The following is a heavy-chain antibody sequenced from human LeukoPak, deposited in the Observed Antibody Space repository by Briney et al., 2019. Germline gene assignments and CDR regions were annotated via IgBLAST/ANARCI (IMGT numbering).Heavy chain of an antibody. D-gene: IGHD1-26*01. CDR1: GFTFSSYW. Sequence: GGSLRLSCAASGFTFSSYWMSWVRQAPGKGLEWVANIKRDGSEKYYVDSVKGRFTISRDNAKNSLYLQMNSLRAEDTAVYYCAKDRELSGSYDSFGDWGQGTLVTVSS. CDR3: AKDRELSGSYDSFGD. V-gene: IGHV3-7*03. J-gene: IGHJ4*02. CDR2: IKRDGSEK.